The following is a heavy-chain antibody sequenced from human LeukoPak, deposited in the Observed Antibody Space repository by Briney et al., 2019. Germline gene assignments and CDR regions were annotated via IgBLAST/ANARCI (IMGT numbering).Heavy chain of an antibody. V-gene: IGHV4-39*07. Sequence: SETLSLTCTVSGGSISSSSYYWGWIRQPPGKGLEWIGNIYHTGDTFYNPSLQSRFIISVDTSKNQFSLKVSSVTAADTAIYYCARRNDPWSGPRNWFDPWGQGILVTVSS. J-gene: IGHJ5*02. CDR1: GGSISSSSYY. D-gene: IGHD3-3*01. CDR3: ARRNDPWSGPRNWFDP. CDR2: IYHTGDT.